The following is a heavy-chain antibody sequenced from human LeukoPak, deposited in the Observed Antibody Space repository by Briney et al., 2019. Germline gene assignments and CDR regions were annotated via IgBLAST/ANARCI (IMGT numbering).Heavy chain of an antibody. CDR2: ISAYNGNT. J-gene: IGHJ4*02. D-gene: IGHD3-9*01. CDR3: ARAGVRYFDWSSDY. Sequence: ASXXVSCKASGYTFTSYGISWVGQAPGQGEEWRGWISAYNGNTNNAQKLQGRGTVTTDTYTSKDYMELRRRRYNDTAVYYCARAGVRYFDWSSDYWGQGTLVTVSS. CDR1: GYTFTSYG. V-gene: IGHV1-18*01.